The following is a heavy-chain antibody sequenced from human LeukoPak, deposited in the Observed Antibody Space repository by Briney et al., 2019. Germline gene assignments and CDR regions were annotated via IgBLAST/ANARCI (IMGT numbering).Heavy chain of an antibody. CDR2: ISSSSSTI. D-gene: IGHD6-13*01. V-gene: IGHV3-48*01. CDR1: GFTFSSYS. CDR3: ARGQWMQQLNSFDY. J-gene: IGHJ4*02. Sequence: GGSLRLSCAASGFTFSSYSMNWVRQAPGKGLEWVSYISSSSSTIYYADSVKGRFTISRDNAKNSLYLQMNSLRAEDTAVYYCARGQWMQQLNSFDYWGQGTLVTVSS.